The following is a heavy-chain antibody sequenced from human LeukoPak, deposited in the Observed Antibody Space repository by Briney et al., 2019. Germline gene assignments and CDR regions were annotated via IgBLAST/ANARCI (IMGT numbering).Heavy chain of an antibody. J-gene: IGHJ4*02. D-gene: IGHD2-2*01. CDR3: AKGVVVAPDVTPFDY. CDR1: GLTFNNYA. CDR2: ISGRGASK. Sequence: GGSLRLSCAVSGLTFNNYAMSWVRQAPGKGLEWVSGISGRGASKYYADSVKGQFTISRDNSKNTLYLQMNSLRAEDTAVYYCAKGVVVAPDVTPFDYWGQGTLVTVSS. V-gene: IGHV3-23*01.